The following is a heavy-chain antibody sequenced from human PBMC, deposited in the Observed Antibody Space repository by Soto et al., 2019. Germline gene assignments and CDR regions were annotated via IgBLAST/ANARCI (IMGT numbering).Heavy chain of an antibody. CDR2: IIPILGIA. Sequence: QVQLVQSGAEVKKPGSSVKVSCKASGGTFSSYTISWVRQAPGQGLEWMGRIIPILGIANYAQKFQGRVTITADKSTSTAYMELSSLRSEDTAVYYCARASHCSGGSCYSDWFDPWGQGTLVTVSS. D-gene: IGHD2-15*01. CDR3: ARASHCSGGSCYSDWFDP. J-gene: IGHJ5*02. V-gene: IGHV1-69*02. CDR1: GGTFSSYT.